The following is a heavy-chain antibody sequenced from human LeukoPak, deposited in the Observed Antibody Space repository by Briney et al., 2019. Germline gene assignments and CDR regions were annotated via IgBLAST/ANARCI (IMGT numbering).Heavy chain of an antibody. J-gene: IGHJ6*03. CDR2: ITSGSSYI. CDR3: ARDPYSGAYGDTYYYYMDA. D-gene: IGHD1-26*01. Sequence: GGSLRLSCAASGFTFSSYNMNWVRQAPGKGLEWVSSITSGSSYIYYADSVKGRFTISRDNAKNSLYLQMNSLTAEDTAVYYCARDPYSGAYGDTYYYYMDAWGKGTTVTISS. V-gene: IGHV3-21*01. CDR1: GFTFSSYN.